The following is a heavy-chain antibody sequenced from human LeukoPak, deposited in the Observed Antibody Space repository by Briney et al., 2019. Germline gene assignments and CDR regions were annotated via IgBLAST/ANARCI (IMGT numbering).Heavy chain of an antibody. J-gene: IGHJ6*03. Sequence: SETLSLTCTVSGGSISSSSYYWGWIRQPPGKGLEWIGSIYYSGSTYYNPSLKSRVTISVDTSKNQFSLKLSSVTAADTAVYYCARGVGYSSSWYSGPVLGYYYMDVWGKGTTVTVSS. V-gene: IGHV4-39*07. CDR3: ARGVGYSSSWYSGPVLGYYYMDV. CDR1: GGSISSSSYY. CDR2: IYYSGST. D-gene: IGHD6-13*01.